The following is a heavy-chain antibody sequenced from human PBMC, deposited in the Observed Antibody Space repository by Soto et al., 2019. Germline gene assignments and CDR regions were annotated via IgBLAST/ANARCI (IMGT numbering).Heavy chain of an antibody. CDR2: INPSSGTT. CDR1: GYSFSKYE. J-gene: IGHJ6*02. D-gene: IGHD2-15*01. Sequence: EVQLLESGGGLVQPGGTLRLACAASGYSFSKYEMTWTRQAQGKGMEWVAFINPSSGTTHYADSVKGRFTISRDNSKDTLYLQLSSLRVEDTAVYYCVKGGWLDVWGQGTTVTVSS. V-gene: IGHV3-23*01. CDR3: VKGGWLDV.